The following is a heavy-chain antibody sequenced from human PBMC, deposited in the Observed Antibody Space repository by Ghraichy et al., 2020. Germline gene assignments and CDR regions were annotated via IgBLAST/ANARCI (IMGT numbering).Heavy chain of an antibody. CDR1: GFTFTSYA. CDR3: VKDIRDNGNYGWFDP. V-gene: IGHV3-23*01. Sequence: LSLTCAASGFTFTSYAMSWVRQAPEEGLDWVAAISLSGGATYYADSVKGRFTISRDNSKNTLFLHMSSLRAEDTALYYCVKDIRDNGNYGWFDPWGQGTLVTVSS. CDR2: ISLSGGAT. J-gene: IGHJ5*02. D-gene: IGHD1-26*01.